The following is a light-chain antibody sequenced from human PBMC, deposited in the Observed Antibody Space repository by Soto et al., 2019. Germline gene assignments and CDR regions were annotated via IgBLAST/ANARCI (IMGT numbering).Light chain of an antibody. J-gene: IGKJ3*01. CDR1: QSISPW. V-gene: IGKV1-5*03. CDR3: QYYKSPIFA. Sequence: DIQIKQSPSTLSASVGDRVTITCRASQSISPWLAWYQQQPGKAPKLLIYKESRLESGVPSRFSGSGSGTEFTLTIRSLQPDDFATYYCQYYKSPIFAFGPGTKVDIK. CDR2: KES.